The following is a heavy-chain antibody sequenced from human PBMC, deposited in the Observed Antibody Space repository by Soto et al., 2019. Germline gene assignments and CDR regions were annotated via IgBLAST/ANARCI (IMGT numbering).Heavy chain of an antibody. V-gene: IGHV3-23*01. CDR3: AKVGCSSTSCYAGGNKFDY. J-gene: IGHJ4*02. CDR1: GFTFSSYA. Sequence: GGSLRLSCAASGFTFSSYAMSWVRQAPGKGLEWVSAISGSGGSTFYADSVKGRFTISRDNSKNTLYLQMNSLRAEDTAVYSCAKVGCSSTSCYAGGNKFDYWGQGTLVTVSS. CDR2: ISGSGGST. D-gene: IGHD2-2*01.